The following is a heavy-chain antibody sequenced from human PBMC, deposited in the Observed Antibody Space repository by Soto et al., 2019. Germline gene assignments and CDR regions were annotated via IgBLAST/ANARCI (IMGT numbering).Heavy chain of an antibody. CDR1: GYTFTSYG. CDR3: ARWKGSTDAFDI. D-gene: IGHD1-1*01. J-gene: IGHJ3*02. CDR2: ISAYNGNT. V-gene: IGHV1-18*01. Sequence: ASVKVSCKASGYTFTSYGISCVRQAPGQGLEWMGWISAYNGNTNYAQKLQGRVTMTTDTSTSTAYMELRSLRSDDTTVYYCARWKGSTDAFDIWGQGTMVTVSS.